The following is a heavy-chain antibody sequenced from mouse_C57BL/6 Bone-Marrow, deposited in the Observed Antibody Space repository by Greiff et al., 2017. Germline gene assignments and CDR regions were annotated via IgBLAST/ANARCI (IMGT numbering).Heavy chain of an antibody. CDR2: IDPSDSYT. J-gene: IGHJ1*03. V-gene: IGHV1-50*01. CDR3: SRSWQRGYFDV. Sequence: VQLQQSGAELVKPGASVKLSCKASGYTFTSYWMQWVKQRPGQGLEWIGEIDPSDSYTNYNQKFKGKATLTADTSSSTAYMPLSSLTSEDSAVYCGSRSWQRGYFDVWGTGTTVTVSS. CDR1: GYTFTSYW.